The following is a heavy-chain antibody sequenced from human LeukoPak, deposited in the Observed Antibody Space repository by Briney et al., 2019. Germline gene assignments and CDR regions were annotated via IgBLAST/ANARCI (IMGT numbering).Heavy chain of an antibody. CDR2: INHSGST. V-gene: IGHV4-34*01. J-gene: IGHJ4*02. CDR3: ARDNAIYSSYFDY. Sequence: PSETLSLTCAVYGGSFSGYYWSWIRQPPGKGLEWIGEINHSGSTNYNPSLKSRVTISVDTSKNQFSLKLSSVIAADTAVYYCARDNAIYSSYFDYWGQGTLVTVSS. CDR1: GGSFSGYY. D-gene: IGHD5-18*01.